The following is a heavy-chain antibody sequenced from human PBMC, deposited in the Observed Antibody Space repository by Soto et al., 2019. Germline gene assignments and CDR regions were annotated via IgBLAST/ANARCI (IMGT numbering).Heavy chain of an antibody. Sequence: PGGSLRLSWAASGCTFSDHYMGWVRQAPGKGLEWVGRSRNKANSYTTEYAASVRGRFTISRDDSKNSLYLQMNSLKTEDTAVYYCARDLGSWGQGTLVTVSS. V-gene: IGHV3-72*01. J-gene: IGHJ5*02. CDR3: ARDLGS. CDR1: GCTFSDHY. CDR2: SRNKANSYTT.